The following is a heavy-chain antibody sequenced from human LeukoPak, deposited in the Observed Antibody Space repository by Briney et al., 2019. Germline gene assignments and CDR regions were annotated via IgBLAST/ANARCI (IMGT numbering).Heavy chain of an antibody. J-gene: IGHJ3*02. V-gene: IGHV3-21*01. D-gene: IGHD1-26*01. CDR3: ARDPTSSWETAFDI. CDR1: GFTFSSYE. CDR2: ISSGTSYI. Sequence: SGGSLRLSCAASGFTFSSYEMNWVRQAPGKGLEWVSSISSGTSYIYYADSVKGRFTISRDNAKNSLYLQMNSLRAEDTAVYYCARDPTSSWETAFDIWGQGTMVTVSS.